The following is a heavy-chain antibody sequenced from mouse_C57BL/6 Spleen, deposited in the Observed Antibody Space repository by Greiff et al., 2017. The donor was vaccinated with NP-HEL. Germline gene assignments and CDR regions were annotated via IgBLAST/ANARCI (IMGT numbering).Heavy chain of an antibody. CDR3: ARQGDSSGYEAMDY. D-gene: IGHD3-2*02. V-gene: IGHV5-6*01. CDR2: ISSGGSYT. J-gene: IGHJ4*01. CDR1: GFTFSSYG. Sequence: EVMLVESGGDLVKPGGSLKLSCAASGFTFSSYGMSWVRQTPDKRLEWVATISSGGSYTYYPDSVKGRFTISRDNAKNTLYLQMSSLKSEDTAMYYCARQGDSSGYEAMDYWGQGTSVTVSS.